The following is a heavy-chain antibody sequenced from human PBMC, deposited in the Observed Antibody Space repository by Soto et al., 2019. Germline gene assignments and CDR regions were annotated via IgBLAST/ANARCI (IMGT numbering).Heavy chain of an antibody. J-gene: IGHJ6*02. CDR3: ARVLSSSSGYYYGMDV. D-gene: IGHD6-6*01. V-gene: IGHV1-8*02. Sequence: ASVKVSCKASGYTFTSYGISWVRQATGQGLEWMGWMNPNSGNTGYAQKFQGRVTMTRNTSISTAYMELSSLRSEDTAVYYCARVLSSSSGYYYGMDVWGQGTTVTVSS. CDR1: GYTFTSYG. CDR2: MNPNSGNT.